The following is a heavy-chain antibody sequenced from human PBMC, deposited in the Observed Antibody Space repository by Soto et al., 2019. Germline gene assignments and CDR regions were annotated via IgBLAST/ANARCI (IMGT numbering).Heavy chain of an antibody. V-gene: IGHV4-39*07. Sequence: QLQLQESGPGLVKPSETLSLTCTVSGGSISSSSYYWGWIRQPPGKGLEWIGSIYYSGSTYYNPSLKSRVSISVDTSKNQFSLKLSSVTAADTAVYYCAREVPTPYYFDYWGQGTLVTVSS. CDR1: GGSISSSSYY. J-gene: IGHJ4*02. D-gene: IGHD1-1*01. CDR2: IYYSGST. CDR3: AREVPTPYYFDY.